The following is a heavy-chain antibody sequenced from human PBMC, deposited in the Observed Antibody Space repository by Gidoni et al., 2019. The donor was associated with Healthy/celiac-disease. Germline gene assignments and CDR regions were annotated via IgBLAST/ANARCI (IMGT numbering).Heavy chain of an antibody. J-gene: IGHJ1*01. V-gene: IGHV4-39*01. CDR3: ARPGTYDFWSGYREYFQH. CDR1: GGSISSSSYY. D-gene: IGHD3-3*01. CDR2: IYYSGST. Sequence: QLQLQVSGPGLVKPSETLSLTCTVSGGSISSSSYYCGWIRQPPGKGLEWIVSIYYSGSTYYNPSLKSRVAISVDTSKNQFSLKLSSVTAADTAVYYCARPGTYDFWSGYREYFQHWGQGTLVTVSS.